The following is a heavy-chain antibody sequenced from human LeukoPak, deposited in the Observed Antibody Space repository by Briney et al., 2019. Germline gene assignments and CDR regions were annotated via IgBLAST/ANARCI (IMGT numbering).Heavy chain of an antibody. CDR2: IYYSGST. Sequence: SETLSLTCTVSGGSISSSSYYWGWIRQPPGKGLEWIGYIYYSGSTNYNPSLKSRVTISVDTSKNQFSLKLSSVTAADTAVYYCARDRGAVAGPEYYFDYWGQGTLVTVSS. CDR1: GGSISSSSYY. V-gene: IGHV4-61*01. CDR3: ARDRGAVAGPEYYFDY. D-gene: IGHD6-19*01. J-gene: IGHJ4*02.